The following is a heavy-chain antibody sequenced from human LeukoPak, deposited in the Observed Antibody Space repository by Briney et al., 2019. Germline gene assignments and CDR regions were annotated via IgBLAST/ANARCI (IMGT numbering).Heavy chain of an antibody. CDR2: IIPTLAVA. D-gene: IGHD1-14*01. CDR3: ARVISGTWLWF. Sequence: SVKVSCKASGGTFSSYAITWVRQAPGLGLEWMGRIIPTLAVANYAQRFQGRVTITADKSTSTAYMELSSLRPEDTAVYYCARVISGTWLWFWGQGTLVTVSS. J-gene: IGHJ4*02. CDR1: GGTFSSYA. V-gene: IGHV1-69*04.